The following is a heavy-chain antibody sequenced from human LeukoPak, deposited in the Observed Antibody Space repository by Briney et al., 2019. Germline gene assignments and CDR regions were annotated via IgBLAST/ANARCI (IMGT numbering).Heavy chain of an antibody. Sequence: SETLSLTCAVYGGSFSGYYWSWIRQPPGKGLEWIGEINHSGSTNYNPSLKSRVTISVDTSKNRFSLKLSSVTAADTAVYYCARAAGEDTAMVHPYSSSWYGYFDYWGQGTLVTVSS. V-gene: IGHV4-34*01. CDR3: ARAAGEDTAMVHPYSSSWYGYFDY. D-gene: IGHD6-13*01. J-gene: IGHJ4*02. CDR1: GGSFSGYY. CDR2: INHSGST.